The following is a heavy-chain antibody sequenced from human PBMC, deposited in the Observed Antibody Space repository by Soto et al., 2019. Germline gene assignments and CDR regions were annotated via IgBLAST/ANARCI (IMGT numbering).Heavy chain of an antibody. D-gene: IGHD2-2*01. CDR2: IYYSGTT. J-gene: IGHJ6*02. CDR1: GGSITSSSYY. CDR3: ASLVVGPAASYYGMDV. V-gene: IGHV4-39*01. Sequence: QLQLQESGPGLVKPSETLSLTCTVSGGSITSSSYYWGWIRQPPGKGLEWIGSIYYSGTTYYNPALKSRDTISVATSKNQFSLKLSSVTAADTAVYYCASLVVGPAASYYGMDVWGQGTTVTVSS.